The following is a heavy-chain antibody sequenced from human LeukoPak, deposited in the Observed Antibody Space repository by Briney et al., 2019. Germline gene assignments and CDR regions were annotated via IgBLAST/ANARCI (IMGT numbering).Heavy chain of an antibody. CDR3: AREVSSSASFDY. V-gene: IGHV4-59*11. Sequence: SETLSLTCTVSGGSISSHYWSWIRQPPGQGLEWIGYIYYSGSTNYNPSLKSRVTISVDTSKNQFSLKLSSVTAADTAVYYCAREVSSSASFDYWGQGTLVTVSS. D-gene: IGHD6-6*01. CDR2: IYYSGST. J-gene: IGHJ4*02. CDR1: GGSISSHY.